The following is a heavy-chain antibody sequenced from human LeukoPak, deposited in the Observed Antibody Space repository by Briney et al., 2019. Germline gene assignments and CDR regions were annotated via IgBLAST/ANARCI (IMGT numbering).Heavy chain of an antibody. CDR3: ARESYYYDSSGYPRKFDY. Sequence: SVKVSCKASGGTFSSYAISWVRQAPGQGLEWMGRIIPIFGTANYAQKFQGRVTITTDESTSTAYMELSSLRSEDMAVYYCARESYYYDSSGYPRKFDYWGQGTLVTVSS. V-gene: IGHV1-69*05. D-gene: IGHD3-22*01. CDR1: GGTFSSYA. CDR2: IIPIFGTA. J-gene: IGHJ4*02.